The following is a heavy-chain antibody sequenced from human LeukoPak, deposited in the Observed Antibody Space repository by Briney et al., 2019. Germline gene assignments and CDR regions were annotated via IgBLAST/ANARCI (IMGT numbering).Heavy chain of an antibody. J-gene: IGHJ6*03. CDR3: ARSTGDMPYYYYYYMDV. Sequence: GESLKISCKGSGYSFTSYWIGWVRQMPGKGLEWMGIIYPGDSDTRYSPSFQGQVTISADKFISTAYLQWSSLKASDTAMYYCARSTGDMPYYYYYYMDVWGKGTTVIVSS. CDR2: IYPGDSDT. D-gene: IGHD7-27*01. CDR1: GYSFTSYW. V-gene: IGHV5-51*01.